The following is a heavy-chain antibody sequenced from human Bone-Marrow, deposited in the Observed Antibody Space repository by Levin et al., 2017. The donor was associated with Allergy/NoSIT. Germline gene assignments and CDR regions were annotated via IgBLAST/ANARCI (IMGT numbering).Heavy chain of an antibody. V-gene: IGHV3-48*04. CDR1: GFTFSTYS. D-gene: IGHD1-26*01. CDR3: ARGSGSYWYFDL. Sequence: GGSLRLSCAASGFTFSTYSMNWVRQAPGKGLEWVSYISSGSTSIYYADSVKGRFTISKDNAKNSLYLQMNSLRAEDTAVYYCARGSGSYWYFDLWGRGTLVTVSS. J-gene: IGHJ2*01. CDR2: ISSGSTSI.